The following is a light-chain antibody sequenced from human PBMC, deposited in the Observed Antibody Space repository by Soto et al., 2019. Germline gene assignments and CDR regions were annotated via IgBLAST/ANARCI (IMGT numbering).Light chain of an antibody. V-gene: IGKV3-15*01. CDR2: DAS. CDR3: QQYNNGLT. CDR1: QSVSSSY. Sequence: EIVLTQSPGTLSLSPGERATLSCRASQSVSSSYLAWYQQKPGQTPRLLIYDASTRATGIPARFSGSGSGTEFTLTISSLQSEDFAVYYCQQYNNGLTFGGGTKVDIK. J-gene: IGKJ4*01.